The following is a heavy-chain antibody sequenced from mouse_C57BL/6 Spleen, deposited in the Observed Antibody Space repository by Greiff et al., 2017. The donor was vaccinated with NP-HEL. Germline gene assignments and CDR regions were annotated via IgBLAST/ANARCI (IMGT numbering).Heavy chain of an antibody. CDR1: GYTFTSYW. CDR3: ARRGLRFAY. D-gene: IGHD2-4*01. J-gene: IGHJ3*01. Sequence: QVHVKQPGAELVKPGASVKLSCKASGYTFTSYWMQWVKQRPGQGLEWIGEIDPSDSYTNYNQKFKGKATLTVDTSSSTAYMQLSSLTSEDSAVYYCARRGLRFAYWGQGTLVTVSA. V-gene: IGHV1-50*01. CDR2: IDPSDSYT.